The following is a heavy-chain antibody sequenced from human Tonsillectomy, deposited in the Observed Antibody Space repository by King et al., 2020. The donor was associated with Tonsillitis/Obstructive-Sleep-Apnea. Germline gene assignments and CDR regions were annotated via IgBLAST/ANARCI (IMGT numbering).Heavy chain of an antibody. Sequence: VQLVESGGGLVKPGGSLRLSCAASGFTFSTYSMNWVRQAPGKGLEWVSSLSDSGRYIYYADSVKGRFTISRDNAKNSLYLQMNSLRAEDTAVYYCARDRGWDLLHAFDIWGQGTMVSVSS. CDR3: ARDRGWDLLHAFDI. V-gene: IGHV3-21*01. CDR1: GFTFSTYS. J-gene: IGHJ3*02. CDR2: LSDSGRYI. D-gene: IGHD1-26*01.